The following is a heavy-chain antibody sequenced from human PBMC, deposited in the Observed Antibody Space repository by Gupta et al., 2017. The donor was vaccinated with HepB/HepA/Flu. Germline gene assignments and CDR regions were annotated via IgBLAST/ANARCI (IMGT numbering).Heavy chain of an antibody. V-gene: IGHV3-11*01. CDR3: VRGTTKYYFDY. CDR1: GFTFSDFY. Sequence: QVQLVESGGGLVKPGGSLRLSCVASGFTFSDFYMCWIRQTPGKGLEWVSSIRGSGATYYADSMKGRFTISRDNAQNSLYLQMDSLRADDTAVYYCVRGTTKYYFDYWGQGTPVTVSS. CDR2: IRGSGAT. J-gene: IGHJ4*02. D-gene: IGHD2/OR15-2a*01.